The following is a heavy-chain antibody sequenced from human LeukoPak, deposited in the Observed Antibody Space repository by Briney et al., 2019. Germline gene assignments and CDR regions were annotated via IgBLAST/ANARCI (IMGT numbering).Heavy chain of an antibody. CDR3: ARGVAVAYNWFDP. CDR2: TYYRSKWYN. V-gene: IGHV6-1*01. D-gene: IGHD6-13*01. CDR1: GDSVSINSAA. Sequence: SQTLSLTFAISGDSVSINSAAWNWIRQSPSRGLEWLGSTYYRSKWYNDYAVSVKSRITINPDTSKNQFSLQLNSVTPEDTAVYYCARGVAVAYNWFDPWGQGTLVTVSS. J-gene: IGHJ5*02.